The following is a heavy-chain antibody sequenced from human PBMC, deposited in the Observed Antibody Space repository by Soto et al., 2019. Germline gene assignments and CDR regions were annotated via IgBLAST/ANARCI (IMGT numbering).Heavy chain of an antibody. Sequence: PGGSLRLSCAASGFTVSSNYMSWVRQAPGKGLEWVSVIYSGGSTYYADSVKGRFTISRHNSKNTLYLQMNSLRAEDTAVYYCATSWYCSGGSCYGDAFDIWGQGTMVTVSS. CDR1: GFTVSSNY. V-gene: IGHV3-53*04. CDR2: IYSGGST. CDR3: ATSWYCSGGSCYGDAFDI. J-gene: IGHJ3*02. D-gene: IGHD2-15*01.